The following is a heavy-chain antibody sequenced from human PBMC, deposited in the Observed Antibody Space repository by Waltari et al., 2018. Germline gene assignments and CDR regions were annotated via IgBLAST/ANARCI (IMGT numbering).Heavy chain of an antibody. CDR3: ATDLILGSGSLGY. J-gene: IGHJ4*02. D-gene: IGHD1-26*01. CDR1: GFIFSSHW. Sequence: EVQLVESGGGLVQPGGSLRLSCAASGFIFSSHWMHWVRQPPGKGLVWVSRFRGDGGDSTYADAGKCRFTISRDNAKNTLYLQMNSLRAEDTAIYYCATDLILGSGSLGYWGQGTLVIVSS. CDR2: FRGDGGDS. V-gene: IGHV3-74*03.